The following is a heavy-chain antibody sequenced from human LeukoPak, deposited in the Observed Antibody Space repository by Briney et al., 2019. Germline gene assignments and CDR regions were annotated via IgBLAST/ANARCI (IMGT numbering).Heavy chain of an antibody. J-gene: IGHJ2*01. D-gene: IGHD3-9*01. V-gene: IGHV3-23*01. Sequence: GGSLRLSCAASGFTFSRYAMSWVRQAPGKGLEWVSTISGSGGSTYYADSVKGRFTISRDNSKNTLFLQMNSLRAEDTAVYYCAKGYFDGSGSFDPWGRGTLVTVSS. CDR1: GFTFSRYA. CDR2: ISGSGGST. CDR3: AKGYFDGSGSFDP.